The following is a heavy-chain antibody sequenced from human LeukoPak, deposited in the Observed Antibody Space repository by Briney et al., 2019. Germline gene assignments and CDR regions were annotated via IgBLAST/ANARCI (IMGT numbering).Heavy chain of an antibody. CDR2: IKQDGSEK. Sequence: PGGSLRLSCAASGFTFSNYWMSWVRQAPGKGLEWVAHIKQDGSEKYYVDSVKGRFTIPRDNAKNSLYLQMNSLRAEDTAVYYCARALVGATDWGQGTLVTVSS. CDR3: ARALVGATD. V-gene: IGHV3-7*05. J-gene: IGHJ4*02. CDR1: GFTFSNYW. D-gene: IGHD1-26*01.